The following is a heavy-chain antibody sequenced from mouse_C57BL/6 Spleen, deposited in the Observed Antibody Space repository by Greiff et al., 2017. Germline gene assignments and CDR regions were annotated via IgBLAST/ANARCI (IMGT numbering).Heavy chain of an antibody. J-gene: IGHJ4*01. V-gene: IGHV5-17*01. CDR3: ATKHYCSSTYAMDY. CDR2: ISSGSSTI. CDR1: GFTFSDYG. D-gene: IGHD1-1*01. Sequence: EVMLVESGGGLVKPGGSLKLSCAASGFTFSDYGMHWVRQAPEKGLEWVAYISSGSSTIYYAETVKGRFTITRDNAKNTLFLQMTSLRSEDTAMYYCATKHYCSSTYAMDYWGQGTSVTVSS.